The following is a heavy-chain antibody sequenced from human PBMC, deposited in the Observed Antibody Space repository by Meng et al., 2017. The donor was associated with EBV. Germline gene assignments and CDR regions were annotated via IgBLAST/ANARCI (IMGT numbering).Heavy chain of an antibody. D-gene: IGHD3-10*01. J-gene: IGHJ4*02. CDR2: INTNTGNP. V-gene: IGHV7-4-1*02. CDR3: ARVKRLWFGELWGFDY. CDR1: GYTFTSYA. Sequence: QVQLVPSGAELKKPWASVEGSFKASGYTFTSYAMNWVRQAPGQGLEWMGWINTNTGNPTYAQGFTGRFVFSLDTSVSTAYLQISSLKAEDTAVYYCARVKRLWFGELWGFDYWGQGTLVTVAS.